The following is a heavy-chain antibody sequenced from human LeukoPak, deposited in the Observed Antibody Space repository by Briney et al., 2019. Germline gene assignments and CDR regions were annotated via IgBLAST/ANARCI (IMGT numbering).Heavy chain of an antibody. Sequence: SETLSPTCTVSGGSISSYYWSWIRQPPGKGLEWIGYIYYSGSTNYNPSLKSRVTISVDTSKNQFSLKLSSVTAADTAVYYCARMGSRFDPWGQGTLVTVSS. J-gene: IGHJ5*02. CDR2: IYYSGST. V-gene: IGHV4-59*01. D-gene: IGHD3-10*01. CDR1: GGSISSYY. CDR3: ARMGSRFDP.